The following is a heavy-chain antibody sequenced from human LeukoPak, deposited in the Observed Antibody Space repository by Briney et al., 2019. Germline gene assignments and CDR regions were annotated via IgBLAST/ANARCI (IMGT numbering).Heavy chain of an antibody. CDR2: ISAYNGNT. CDR1: GYTFTSYG. V-gene: IGHV1-18*01. D-gene: IGHD3-22*01. Sequence: ASVKVSCKASGYTFTSYGTSWVRQAPGQGLEWMGWISAYNGNTNYAQKLQGRVTMTTDTSTSTAYMELRSLRSDDTAVYYCARDSGSYYDSSGYYHTNFDYWGQGTLVTVSS. J-gene: IGHJ4*02. CDR3: ARDSGSYYDSSGYYHTNFDY.